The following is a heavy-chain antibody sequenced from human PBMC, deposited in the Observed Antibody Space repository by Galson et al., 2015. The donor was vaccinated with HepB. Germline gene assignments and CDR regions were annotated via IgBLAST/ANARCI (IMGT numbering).Heavy chain of an antibody. CDR1: GFAFSSYA. CDR2: ISSSSAII. V-gene: IGHV3-48*01. CDR3: ALNYCTSTSCYYY. Sequence: SLRLSCADSGFAFSSYAMNWVRQAPGKGLEWVSYISSSSAIIKYADSVKGRFTISRDNAKKSLYLQMNSLRAEDTAVYYCALNYCTSTSCYYYWGQGTLVTVSS. J-gene: IGHJ4*02. D-gene: IGHD2-2*01.